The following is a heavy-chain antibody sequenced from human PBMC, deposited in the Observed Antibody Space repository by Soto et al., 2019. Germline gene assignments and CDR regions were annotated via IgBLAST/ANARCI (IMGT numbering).Heavy chain of an antibody. CDR2: IYYRGST. D-gene: IGHD3-22*01. CDR1: GGSISSGDYY. J-gene: IGHJ4*02. CDR3: ARAHYYYDTSGYLHS. V-gene: IGHV4-31*03. Sequence: QVQLQESGPGLVKPSQTLSLTCTVSGGSISSGDYYWSWIRQHPGKGLEWIGYIYYRGSTYYNTYLKSRVTMAGDTSKNQFSLKLSSLTTAGMGVYYCARAHYYYDTSGYLHSWGQGSLVTVSS.